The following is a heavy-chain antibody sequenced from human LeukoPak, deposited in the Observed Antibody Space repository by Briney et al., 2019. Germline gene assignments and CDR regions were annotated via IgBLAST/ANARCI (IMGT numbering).Heavy chain of an antibody. D-gene: IGHD3-10*01. CDR3: ARDRSRDFDY. CDR2: IYHSGST. V-gene: IGHV4-30-2*01. Sequence: SQTLSLTCTVSGGSISSGGYYWSWIRQPPGKGLEWIGYIYHSGSTYYNPSLKSRVTISVDRSKNQFSLKLSSVTAADTAVYYCARDRSRDFDYWGQGTLVTVSS. CDR1: GGSISSGGYY. J-gene: IGHJ4*02.